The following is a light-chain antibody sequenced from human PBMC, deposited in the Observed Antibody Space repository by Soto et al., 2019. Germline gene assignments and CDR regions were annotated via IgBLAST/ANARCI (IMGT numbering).Light chain of an antibody. Sequence: DIQMTQSPSSLSASVGDSVTITCRASQGINKFLAWFQQKPGTAPKSLISTASRLQSGVPSRFSGSGSGTHFTLTIYNLQPEDFATYYCQQYESFPLTFSGGTRVEIK. V-gene: IGKV1-16*01. CDR2: TAS. J-gene: IGKJ4*01. CDR1: QGINKF. CDR3: QQYESFPLT.